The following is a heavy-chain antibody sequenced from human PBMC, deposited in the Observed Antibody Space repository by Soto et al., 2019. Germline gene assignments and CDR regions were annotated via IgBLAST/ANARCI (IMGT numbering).Heavy chain of an antibody. J-gene: IGHJ6*02. D-gene: IGHD2-2*01. V-gene: IGHV3-30-3*01. CDR3: AREPGPPAQNYYYGMDV. CDR1: GFTFSSYA. Sequence: QVQLVESGGGVVQPGRPLRLSCAASGFTFSSYAMHWVRQAPGKGLEWVAVISYDGSNKYYADSVKGRFTISRDNSKNTLYLQMNSLRAEDTAVYYCAREPGPPAQNYYYGMDVWGQGTTVTVSS. CDR2: ISYDGSNK.